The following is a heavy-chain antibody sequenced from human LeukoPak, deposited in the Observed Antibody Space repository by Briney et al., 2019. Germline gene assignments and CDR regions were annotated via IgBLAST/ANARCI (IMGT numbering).Heavy chain of an antibody. CDR1: GFSFSGSA. CDR3: TRPTDYGGN. J-gene: IGHJ4*02. Sequence: PEGSLRLSCAASGFSFSGSAIHWVRQASGKGLEWVGRVRSKANSYATEYAASVKGRFTISRDDSKNTAYLQMNSLKSEDAAVYYCTRPTDYGGNWGQGTLVTVSS. D-gene: IGHD4-23*01. CDR2: VRSKANSYAT. V-gene: IGHV3-73*01.